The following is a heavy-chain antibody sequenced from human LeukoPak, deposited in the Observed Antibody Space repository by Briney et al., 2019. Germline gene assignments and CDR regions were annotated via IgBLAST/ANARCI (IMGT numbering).Heavy chain of an antibody. CDR3: ARVWDFWSGYYPRYFDY. CDR2: IYSGGST. J-gene: IGHJ4*02. V-gene: IGHV3-53*01. CDR1: GFTFNNYP. Sequence: PGGSLRLSCAASGFTFNNYPMSWVRQAPGKGLEWVSVIYSGGSTYYADSVKGRFTISRDNSKNTLYLQMNSLRAEDTAVYYCARVWDFWSGYYPRYFDYWGQGTLVTVSS. D-gene: IGHD3-3*01.